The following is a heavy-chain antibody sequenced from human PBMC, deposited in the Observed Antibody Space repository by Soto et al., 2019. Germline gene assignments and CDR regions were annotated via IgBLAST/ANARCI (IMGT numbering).Heavy chain of an antibody. V-gene: IGHV1-18*01. Sequence: QVQLVQSGAELKKPGASVMVSCKASGYTFSTYMVTWVRQAPGHGLEWMGWISAYNGNSYYAQKFQGRVTMTTDTSTSTAYMELRGLTSDDTAVYFCARGGVALGYWGQGTLVTVSS. CDR3: ARGGVALGY. CDR1: GYTFSTYM. J-gene: IGHJ4*02. CDR2: ISAYNGNS. D-gene: IGHD3-10*01.